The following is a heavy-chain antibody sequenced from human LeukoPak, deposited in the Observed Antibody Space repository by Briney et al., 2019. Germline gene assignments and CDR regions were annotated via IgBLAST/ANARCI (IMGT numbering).Heavy chain of an antibody. CDR2: IGASGSNI. D-gene: IGHD1-26*01. V-gene: IGHV3-21*01. Sequence: GGSLRLSCAASGFNFSDYGMNWVRQTPEGGLEWVSSIGASGSNIFYADSVKGRFTISRDNAKSSLFLQMTDLRAEDTAVYYCAREAYSGSYSHFDYWGQGTLVTVSS. CDR1: GFNFSDYG. J-gene: IGHJ4*02. CDR3: AREAYSGSYSHFDY.